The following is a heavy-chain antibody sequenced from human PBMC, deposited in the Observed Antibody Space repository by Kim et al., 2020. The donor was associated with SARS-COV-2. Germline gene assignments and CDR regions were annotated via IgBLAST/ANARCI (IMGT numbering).Heavy chain of an antibody. CDR3: AREAGSYYPIKIYYYYYGMDV. D-gene: IGHD1-26*01. V-gene: IGHV3-7*01. Sequence: GGSLRLSCAASGFTFSSYWMSWVRQAPGKGLEWVANIKQDGSEKYYVDSVKGRFTISRDNAKNSLYLQMNSLRAEDTAVYYCAREAGSYYPIKIYYYYYGMDVCGQGTTVTVSS. J-gene: IGHJ6*02. CDR2: IKQDGSEK. CDR1: GFTFSSYW.